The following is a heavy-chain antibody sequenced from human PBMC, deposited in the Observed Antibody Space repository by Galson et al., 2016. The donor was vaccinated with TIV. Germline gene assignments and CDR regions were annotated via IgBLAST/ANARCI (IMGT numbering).Heavy chain of an antibody. V-gene: IGHV3-66*02. CDR1: GLSVSINY. CDR3: ARDRVVDATYYYYYYGMDV. D-gene: IGHD2-15*01. J-gene: IGHJ6*02. Sequence: SLRLSCAASGLSVSINYMTWVRQAPGKGLEWVSLISDGGNTYYPDSMKGRFTISRDNSKNTLYLQMNNLRVEDTAVYYCARDRVVDATYYYYYYGMDVWGQGTAVTVS. CDR2: ISDGGNT.